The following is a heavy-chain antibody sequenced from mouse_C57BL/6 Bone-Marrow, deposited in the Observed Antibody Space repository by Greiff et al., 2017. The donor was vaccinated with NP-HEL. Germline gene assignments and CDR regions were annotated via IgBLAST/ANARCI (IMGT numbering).Heavy chain of an antibody. Sequence: EVKLVESGGDLVKPGGSLKLSCAASGFTFSSYGMSWVRQTPDKRLEWVATISSGGSYTYYPDSVKGRFTISRDNAKNSLYLQMSSLKSEDTAMYYCARSPSITTVAATGGYWGQGTTLTVSS. D-gene: IGHD1-1*01. CDR1: GFTFSSYG. CDR2: ISSGGSYT. V-gene: IGHV5-6*01. CDR3: ARSPSITTVAATGGY. J-gene: IGHJ2*01.